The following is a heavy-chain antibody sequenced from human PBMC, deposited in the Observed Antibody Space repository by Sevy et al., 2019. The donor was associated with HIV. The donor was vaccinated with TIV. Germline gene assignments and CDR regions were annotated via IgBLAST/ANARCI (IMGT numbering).Heavy chain of an antibody. CDR1: GFTFTNYG. Sequence: GESLKISCAASGFTFTNYGMHWVRQAPGKGLEWVSGISNSGANTYYADSVRGRFTVSRDNSKNTVYLQLNSLRAEDTAIYYCAKEWTLLSDWYGEFAYWGQGPLVTVSS. CDR2: ISNSGANT. J-gene: IGHJ4*02. V-gene: IGHV3-23*01. CDR3: AKEWTLLSDWYGEFAY. D-gene: IGHD6-19*01.